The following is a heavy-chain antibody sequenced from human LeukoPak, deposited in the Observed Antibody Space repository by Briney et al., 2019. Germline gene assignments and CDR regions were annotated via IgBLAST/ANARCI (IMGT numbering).Heavy chain of an antibody. CDR1: GGSISSSSYY. CDR2: IFYTGST. J-gene: IGHJ3*02. D-gene: IGHD4-17*01. Sequence: SETLSLTCTVSGGSISSSSYYWGWIRQPPGKGLEWIGTIFYTGSTYYNPSLKSRVTISVDTSKNQFSLRLTSVTAADTAVYYCARHPWYGDYEDAFGIWGQGTMVTVST. V-gene: IGHV4-39*01. CDR3: ARHPWYGDYEDAFGI.